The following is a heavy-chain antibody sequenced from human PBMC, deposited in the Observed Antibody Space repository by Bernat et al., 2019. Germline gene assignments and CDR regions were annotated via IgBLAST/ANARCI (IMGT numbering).Heavy chain of an antibody. V-gene: IGHV3-48*03. CDR2: ISSSGSTI. D-gene: IGHD6-19*01. CDR1: GFTFSSYE. CDR3: ARVGGQWPVRFTDY. J-gene: IGHJ4*02. Sequence: EVQLVESGGGLVQPGGSLRLSCAASGFTFSSYEMNWVRQAPGKGLEWVSYISSSGSTIYYADSVKGRFTISRDNAKNSLYLQMNSLRAEDTAVYYCARVGGQWPVRFTDYWGQGTLVTVSS.